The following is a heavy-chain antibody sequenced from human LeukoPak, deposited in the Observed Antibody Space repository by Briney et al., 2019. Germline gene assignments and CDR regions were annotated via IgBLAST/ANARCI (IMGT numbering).Heavy chain of an antibody. J-gene: IGHJ4*02. Sequence: GGSLRLSCAASGFTFSSYWMSWVRQAPGKGLEWVANIKQDGSEKYYVDSVKGRFTISRDNAKNSLYLQMNSLRAEDTAVYYCAREPGYDFWSGYSIDSWGQGTLVTVSS. D-gene: IGHD3-3*01. CDR3: AREPGYDFWSGYSIDS. V-gene: IGHV3-7*01. CDR2: IKQDGSEK. CDR1: GFTFSSYW.